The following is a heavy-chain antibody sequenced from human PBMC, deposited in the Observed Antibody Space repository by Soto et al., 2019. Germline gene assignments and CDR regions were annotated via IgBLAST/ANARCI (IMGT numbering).Heavy chain of an antibody. V-gene: IGHV3-74*01. D-gene: IGHD3-3*01. CDR2: INSDGSST. Sequence: HPGGSLRLSCAASGFTFSSYWMHWVRQAPGKGLVWVSRINSDGSSTSYADSVKGRFTISRDNAKNTLYLQMNSLRAEDTAVYYCARDFWSGYTQYYYYGMDVWGQGTTVTVSS. CDR3: ARDFWSGYTQYYYYGMDV. CDR1: GFTFSSYW. J-gene: IGHJ6*02.